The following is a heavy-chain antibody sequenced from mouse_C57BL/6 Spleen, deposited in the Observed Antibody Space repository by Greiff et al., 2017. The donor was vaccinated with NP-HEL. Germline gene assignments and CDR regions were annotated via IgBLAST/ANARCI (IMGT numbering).Heavy chain of an antibody. CDR3: RRSHDNYVWTWFDY. J-gene: IGHJ3*01. Sequence: QLQQSGAELVRPGTSVKVSCKASGYAFTNYLIEWVKQRPGQGLEWIGVINPGSGGTNYNEKLKGKATLTADKSSRTSYMQLSSLTSEDSAVYFCRRSHDNYVWTWFDYWGQGTLVTVSA. D-gene: IGHD2-1*01. CDR2: INPGSGGT. CDR1: GYAFTNYL. V-gene: IGHV1-54*01.